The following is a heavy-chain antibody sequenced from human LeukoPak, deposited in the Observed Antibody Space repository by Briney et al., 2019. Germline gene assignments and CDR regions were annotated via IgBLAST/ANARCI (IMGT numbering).Heavy chain of an antibody. CDR1: GFTFSNYS. V-gene: IGHV3-48*04. D-gene: IGHD4-17*01. Sequence: PGGSLRLSCEASGFTFSNYSMNWVRQAPGKGLEWVSYIRSSSSTIYYADSVKGRFTISRDNAKNSLYLQMNSLRAEDTAVYYCARDRRTTDYSYYYYMDVWGKGTTVTISS. CDR3: ARDRRTTDYSYYYYMDV. J-gene: IGHJ6*03. CDR2: IRSSSSTI.